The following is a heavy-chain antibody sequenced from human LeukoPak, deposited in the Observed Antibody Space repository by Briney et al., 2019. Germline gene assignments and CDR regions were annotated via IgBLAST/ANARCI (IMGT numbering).Heavy chain of an antibody. CDR2: IKQGGSEK. Sequence: GGSLRLSCAASGFTFSSYWMSWVRQAPGKGLEGVANIKQGGSEKYYVDSVKGRFTISRDNAKNSLYLQMNSLRAEDTAVYYCARGYSSHLPLYYFDYWGQGTLVTVSS. J-gene: IGHJ4*02. CDR1: GFTFSSYW. D-gene: IGHD6-13*01. CDR3: ARGYSSHLPLYYFDY. V-gene: IGHV3-7*01.